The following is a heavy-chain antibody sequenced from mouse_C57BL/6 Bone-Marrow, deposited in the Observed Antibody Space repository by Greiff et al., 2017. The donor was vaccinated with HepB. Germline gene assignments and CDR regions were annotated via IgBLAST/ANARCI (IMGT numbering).Heavy chain of an antibody. Sequence: EVKLEESGGGLVQPKGSLKLSCAASGFSFNTYAMNWVRQAPGKGLEWVARIRSKSNNYATYYADSVKDRFTISRDDSESMLYLQMNNLKTEDTAMYYCVRQDGNYFDYWGQGTTLTVSS. D-gene: IGHD2-1*01. CDR1: GFSFNTYA. CDR2: IRSKSNNYAT. J-gene: IGHJ2*01. CDR3: VRQDGNYFDY. V-gene: IGHV10-1*01.